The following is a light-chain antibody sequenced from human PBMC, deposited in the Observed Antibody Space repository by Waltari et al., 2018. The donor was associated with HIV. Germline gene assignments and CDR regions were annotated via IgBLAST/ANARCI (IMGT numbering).Light chain of an antibody. CDR1: SLRTYY. CDR2: GKN. V-gene: IGLV3-19*01. Sequence: SSELTQDPAVSVALGQTVRITCQGDSLRTYYASWYQQKPGQAPVLVFFGKNNRPSGIPDRFSGSTSGNTASLTSTGAQAEDEADYYCNSRDSSGDLYVFGTATKVTVL. CDR3: NSRDSSGDLYV. J-gene: IGLJ1*01.